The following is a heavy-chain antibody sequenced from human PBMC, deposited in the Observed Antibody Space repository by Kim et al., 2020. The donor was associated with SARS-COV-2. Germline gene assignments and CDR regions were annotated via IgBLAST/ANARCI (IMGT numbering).Heavy chain of an antibody. J-gene: IGHJ4*02. CDR3: TRAYDGSGYGSHY. Sequence: GGSLRLSCAASGFTFSDYYMDWVRQAPEKGLEWVGRSRNKANSYTTEYAASVKGRFTISRDDSKNSLYLQLNSLKTEDTAVYYCTRAYDGSGYGSHYWGQGSLVTVSS. D-gene: IGHD3-22*01. V-gene: IGHV3-72*01. CDR2: SRNKANSYTT. CDR1: GFTFSDYY.